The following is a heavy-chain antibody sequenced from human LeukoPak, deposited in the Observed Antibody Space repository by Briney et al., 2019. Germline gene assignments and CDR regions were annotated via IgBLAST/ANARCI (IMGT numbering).Heavy chain of an antibody. CDR1: GGSISSYY. CDR3: ASLTTADAFDI. CDR2: IYDSGST. D-gene: IGHD3-22*01. Sequence: SQTLSLTCTVSGGSISSYYWSWIRQPPGKGLEWIGYIYDSGSTNYNPSLKSRVTISVDTSKNQFSLKLSSVTAADTAVFYCASLTTADAFDIWGQGTMVTVSS. V-gene: IGHV4-59*01. J-gene: IGHJ3*02.